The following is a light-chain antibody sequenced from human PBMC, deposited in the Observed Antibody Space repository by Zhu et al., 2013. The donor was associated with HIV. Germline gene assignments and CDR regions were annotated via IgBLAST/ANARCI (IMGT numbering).Light chain of an antibody. CDR2: GND. J-gene: IGLJ2*01. Sequence: QSVLTQPPSVSGAPGQRVTISCTGSSSNIGAGYDVHWYQHLPGAAPKLLIYGNDNRPSGVPDRFSGSKSGTSASLAVTGLQAEDEADYYCQSYDITLSGVVFGGRDQADRP. CDR3: QSYDITLSGVV. CDR1: SSNIGAGYD. V-gene: IGLV1-40*01.